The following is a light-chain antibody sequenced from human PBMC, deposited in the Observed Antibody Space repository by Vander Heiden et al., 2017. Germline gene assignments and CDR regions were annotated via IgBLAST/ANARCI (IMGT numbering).Light chain of an antibody. CDR3: QQRSSWPRT. V-gene: IGKV3-11*01. Sequence: EIVLTQSPATLSLSPGERATLSCRASQAVSSYLAWYQHRPGQAPRLLIYGASKRATGIPARFSGSGSGTDFTLTISSLEPEDFAVYYCQQRSSWPRTFGQGTKVEI. CDR2: GAS. CDR1: QAVSSY. J-gene: IGKJ1*01.